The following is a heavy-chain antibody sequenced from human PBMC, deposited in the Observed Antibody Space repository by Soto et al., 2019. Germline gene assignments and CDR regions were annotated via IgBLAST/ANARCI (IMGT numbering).Heavy chain of an antibody. CDR2: ISSSSSYI. Sequence: EVQLVESGGGLVKPGGSLRLSCAASGFTFSSYSMNWVRQAPGKGLEWVSSISSSSSYIYYADSVKGRFTISRDNAKNSLYLQMNSLRAEDTAVYYCASNYCSGGAFDIWGQGTMVTVSS. D-gene: IGHD3-10*01. CDR1: GFTFSSYS. CDR3: ASNYCSGGAFDI. J-gene: IGHJ3*02. V-gene: IGHV3-21*01.